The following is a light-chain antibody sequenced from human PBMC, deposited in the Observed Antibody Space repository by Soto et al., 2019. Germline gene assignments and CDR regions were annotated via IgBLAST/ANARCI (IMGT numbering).Light chain of an antibody. V-gene: IGKV1-5*01. CDR2: DAS. Sequence: DIQMTQSPSPLSASVGDRVTIACRASHTIFTWLAWYQQKPGKAPRLLIYDASDLASGVPSRFSGSGSGTEFSLTISSLQPDDVATYFCQETNTYSFGQGTKVDIK. CDR1: HTIFTW. CDR3: QETNTYS. J-gene: IGKJ1*01.